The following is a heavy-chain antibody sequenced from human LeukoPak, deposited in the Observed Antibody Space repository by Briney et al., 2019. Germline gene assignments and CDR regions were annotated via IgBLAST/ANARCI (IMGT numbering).Heavy chain of an antibody. D-gene: IGHD2-2*01. Sequence: GGSLRLSCAASGFSFSNYGLNWVRQAPGKGLEWVSYISSSSTTLNYADSVKGRFTISRDNAKNSLYVQMSSLRAEDTAVHYCARVRCTSTSCFRDYWGQGTLVTVSS. CDR2: ISSSSTTL. CDR1: GFSFSNYG. CDR3: ARVRCTSTSCFRDY. J-gene: IGHJ4*02. V-gene: IGHV3-48*01.